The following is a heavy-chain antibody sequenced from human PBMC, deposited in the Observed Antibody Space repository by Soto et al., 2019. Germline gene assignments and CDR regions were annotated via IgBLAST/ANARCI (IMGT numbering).Heavy chain of an antibody. J-gene: IGHJ5*02. V-gene: IGHV1-2*02. D-gene: IGHD1-26*01. CDR2: INPNNGAT. Sequence: QVQLVQSGAEVKKPGASVKVSCKAPRYIFTAYFMHWVRQAPGQGLECMGWINPNNGATQYGLSFQCRVTMTRDASMSTAYMELSSLRSDDTGVYYCASHYPGARFDPCGQGTLVIVSS. CDR1: RYIFTAYF. CDR3: ASHYPGARFDP.